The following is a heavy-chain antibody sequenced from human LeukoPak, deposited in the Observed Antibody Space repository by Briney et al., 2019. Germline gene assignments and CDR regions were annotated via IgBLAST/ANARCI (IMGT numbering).Heavy chain of an antibody. CDR2: IYYSGST. CDR3: ARVTSSSSLDY. Sequence: SETLSLTCTVSGGPISSYYWSWIRQPPGKGLEWIGYIYYSGSTNYNPSLKSRVTISVDTSKNQFSLKLSSVTAADTAVYYCARVTSSSSLDYWGQGTLVTVSS. D-gene: IGHD6-6*01. CDR1: GGPISSYY. V-gene: IGHV4-59*01. J-gene: IGHJ4*02.